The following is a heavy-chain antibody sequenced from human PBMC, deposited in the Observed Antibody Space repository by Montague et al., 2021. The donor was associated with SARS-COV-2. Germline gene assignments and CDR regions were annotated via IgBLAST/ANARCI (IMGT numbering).Heavy chain of an antibody. CDR1: GGSINSGGYY. D-gene: IGHD3-3*01. J-gene: IGHJ4*02. CDR3: ARAPTIVGVVITNFDY. V-gene: IGHV4-31*03. Sequence: TLSLTCTVSGGSINSGGYYWSWIRQHPGKGLEWIGYIYYSGSTYYXXXLKSRVTISVDTSKNQFSLKPSSVTAADTAVYYCARAPTIVGVVITNFDYWGQGTLVTVSS. CDR2: IYYSGST.